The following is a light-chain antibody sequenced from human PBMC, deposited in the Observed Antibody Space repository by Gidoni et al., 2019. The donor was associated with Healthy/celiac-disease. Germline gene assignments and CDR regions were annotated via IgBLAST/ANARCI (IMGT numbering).Light chain of an antibody. CDR1: QDMSNY. J-gene: IGKJ2*04. V-gene: IGKV1-33*01. Sequence: DIQMTQYPSSLSASVGDRVTITCQASQDMSNYLNWYQQKPWQAPKLLIYDASNLETGVPSRFSGSGSCTDFTFTISSLQPEDIATYYCQQYDNLPCSFGQGTKLEIK. CDR2: DAS. CDR3: QQYDNLPCS.